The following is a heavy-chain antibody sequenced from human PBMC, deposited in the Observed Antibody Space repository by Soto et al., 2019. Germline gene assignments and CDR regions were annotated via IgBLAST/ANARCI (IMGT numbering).Heavy chain of an antibody. CDR1: GYTFTTHD. J-gene: IGHJ4*02. CDR3: ARGGRQWNQAY. CDR2: MNPHSGNT. D-gene: IGHD6-19*01. Sequence: ASVKVSCKASGYTFTTHDINWVRQASGQGLEWMGWMNPHSGNTGYAQKFQGRIIMTKDTSTRTAYIELSSLTSEDTAVYYCARGGRQWNQAYWGQGTLVTVSS. V-gene: IGHV1-8*02.